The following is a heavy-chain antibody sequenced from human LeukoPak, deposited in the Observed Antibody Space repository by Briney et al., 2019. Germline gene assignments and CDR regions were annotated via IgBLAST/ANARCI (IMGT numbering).Heavy chain of an antibody. CDR1: GFTFSSFG. Sequence: PGGSLRLSCAASGFTFSSFGMHWAHQAPGKGLEWVAVISYDGRNEYYADSVKGRFTISRDNSKNTVYLQMNSLRPEDTAVYYCAKDRHTVTTFDYWGQGTLVTVSS. CDR2: ISYDGRNE. CDR3: AKDRHTVTTFDY. D-gene: IGHD4-11*01. J-gene: IGHJ4*02. V-gene: IGHV3-30*18.